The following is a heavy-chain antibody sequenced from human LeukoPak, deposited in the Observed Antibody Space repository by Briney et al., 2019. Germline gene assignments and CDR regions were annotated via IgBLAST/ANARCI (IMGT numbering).Heavy chain of an antibody. D-gene: IGHD2-15*01. CDR2: IHYSGST. J-gene: IGHJ6*03. V-gene: IGHV4-61*08. CDR3: ARTTEGYCRGRSCYSYYYYMDV. Sequence: PSQTLSLTCTVSGDSISSGDYYWSWIRQPPGKGLEWIGYIHYSGSTYYNPSLKSRVTVSVDTSKNQFSLKLSSVTAADTAVYYCARTTEGYCRGRSCYSYYYYMDVWGKGTTVTVSS. CDR1: GDSISSGDYY.